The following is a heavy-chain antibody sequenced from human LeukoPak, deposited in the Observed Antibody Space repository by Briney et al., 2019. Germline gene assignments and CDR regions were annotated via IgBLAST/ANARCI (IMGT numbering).Heavy chain of an antibody. V-gene: IGHV1-69*02. CDR3: ASRSHKTIVGADTREVGDY. CDR2: IIPMMGIA. Sequence: SVQVSCKASVGTLRRHTITWVRQAPGQGLEWMGRIIPMMGIANYAQKFQGRVTITADTSTGTAYMDLISLRSEDTAVYYCASRSHKTIVGADTREVGDYWGQGTLVTVSS. CDR1: VGTLRRHT. D-gene: IGHD6-19*01. J-gene: IGHJ4*02.